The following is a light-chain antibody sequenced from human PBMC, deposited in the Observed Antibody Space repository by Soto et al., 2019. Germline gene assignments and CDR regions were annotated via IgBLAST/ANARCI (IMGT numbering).Light chain of an antibody. Sequence: QSVLTQPPSASGTPGQRVTISCSGSSSNIGSNTVNWYQQLPGTAPKLLIYSNNQRPSGAPDRVSGSKSGTSASLAISGLQSEDEADYYCAAWDDSLNGYYVFGTRTKVTVL. CDR3: AAWDDSLNGYYV. CDR1: SSNIGSNT. V-gene: IGLV1-44*01. J-gene: IGLJ1*01. CDR2: SNN.